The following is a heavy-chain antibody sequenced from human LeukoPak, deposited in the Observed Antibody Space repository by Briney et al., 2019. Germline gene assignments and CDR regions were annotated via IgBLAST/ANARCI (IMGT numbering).Heavy chain of an antibody. CDR3: ARGGGVRTGSGWRPGNWFDP. V-gene: IGHV4-34*01. CDR2: INHSGST. CDR1: GGSFSGFY. Sequence: SETLSLTCAVYGGSFSGFYWSCIRQPPGKGLEWIGEINHSGSTNYIPSLKSRVTISVDTSKNQFSLKLSSVTAADTAVYYCARGGGVRTGSGWRPGNWFDPWGQGTQVIVSS. J-gene: IGHJ5*02. D-gene: IGHD6-19*01.